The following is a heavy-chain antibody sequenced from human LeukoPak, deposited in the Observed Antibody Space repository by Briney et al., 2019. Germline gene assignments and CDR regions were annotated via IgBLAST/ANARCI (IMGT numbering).Heavy chain of an antibody. CDR3: ASGIAAAGTGFYFDY. D-gene: IGHD6-13*01. CDR1: GGSISSSSYY. V-gene: IGHV4-39*01. Sequence: SETLSLTCTVSGGSISSSSYYWGWIRQPPGKGLEWIGSIYYSGSTYYNPSLESRVTISVDTSKNQFSLKLSSVTAADTAVYYCASGIAAAGTGFYFDYWGQGTLVTVSS. J-gene: IGHJ4*02. CDR2: IYYSGST.